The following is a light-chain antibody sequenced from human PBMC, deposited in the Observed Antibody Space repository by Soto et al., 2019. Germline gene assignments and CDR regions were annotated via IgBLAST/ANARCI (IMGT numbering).Light chain of an antibody. J-gene: IGLJ1*01. CDR1: SSDVGGYNY. CDR2: DVS. V-gene: IGLV2-14*01. Sequence: QYALTQPASVSGSPGQSITISCTGTSSDVGGYNYVSWYQQHPGKAPKLMIYDVSNRPSGVSNRFSGSKSGNTASLTISGLQAEDEADYYCSSYTSSSTLLYVFGTGNKVTVL. CDR3: SSYTSSSTLLYV.